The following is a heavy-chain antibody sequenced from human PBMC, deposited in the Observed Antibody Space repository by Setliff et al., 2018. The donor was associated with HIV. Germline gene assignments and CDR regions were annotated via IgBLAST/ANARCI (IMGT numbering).Heavy chain of an antibody. V-gene: IGHV1-2*02. Sequence: ASVKVSCKASGYTFTGYYIDWLRQAPAHGLEWMGRINPKSGAINYAQKFQGRVTVTRDTSITTAYMELSRLGSDDTAVYYCATDDYGGDSFDNWGQGTLVTVSS. CDR2: INPKSGAI. CDR3: ATDDYGGDSFDN. D-gene: IGHD4-17*01. J-gene: IGHJ4*02. CDR1: GYTFTGYY.